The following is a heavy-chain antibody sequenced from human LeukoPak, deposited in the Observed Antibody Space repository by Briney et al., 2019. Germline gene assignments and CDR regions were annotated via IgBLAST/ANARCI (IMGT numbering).Heavy chain of an antibody. Sequence: DSVKGRFTVSRDNAKNSLYLQMNSLRADDTAVYYCARSIVGAPFEFGGQGTQVTVSS. J-gene: IGHJ4*02. D-gene: IGHD1-26*01. V-gene: IGHV3-7*01. CDR3: ARSIVGAPFEF.